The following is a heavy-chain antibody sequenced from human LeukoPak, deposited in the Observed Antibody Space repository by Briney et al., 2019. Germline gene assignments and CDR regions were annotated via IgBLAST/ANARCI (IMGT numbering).Heavy chain of an antibody. Sequence: GGSLRLSCAASGFTFSSYAMSWVRQAPGKGLEWVSVIYSGGSTYYADSVKGRFTISRDNSKNTLYLQMNSLRAEDTAVYYCARGDTNYYDSSGYLFDYWGQGTLVTVSS. J-gene: IGHJ4*02. CDR2: IYSGGST. CDR3: ARGDTNYYDSSGYLFDY. CDR1: GFTFSSYA. D-gene: IGHD3-22*01. V-gene: IGHV3-66*01.